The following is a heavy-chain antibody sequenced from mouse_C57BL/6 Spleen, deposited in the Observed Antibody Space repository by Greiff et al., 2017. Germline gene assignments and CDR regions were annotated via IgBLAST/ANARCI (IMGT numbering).Heavy chain of an antibody. CDR3: ARDLDGSSSGYFDY. CDR2: ISDGGSYT. D-gene: IGHD1-1*01. CDR1: GFTFSSYA. V-gene: IGHV5-4*01. Sequence: EVKLQESGGGLVKPGGSLKLSCAASGFTFSSYAMSWVRQTPEKRLEWVATISDGGSYTYYPDNVKGRFTISRDNAKNNLYLQMSHLKSEDTAMYYCARDLDGSSSGYFDYWGQGTTLTVSS. J-gene: IGHJ2*01.